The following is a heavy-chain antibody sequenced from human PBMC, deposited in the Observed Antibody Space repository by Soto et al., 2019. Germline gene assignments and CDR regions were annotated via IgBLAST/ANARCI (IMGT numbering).Heavy chain of an antibody. D-gene: IGHD4-17*01. CDR3: ARDQTTVTTARYYYMDV. J-gene: IGHJ6*03. V-gene: IGHV3-48*01. CDR2: ISSSSSTI. CDR1: GFTFSSYS. Sequence: EVQLVESGGGLVQPGGSLRLSCAASGFTFSSYSMNWVRQAPGKGLEWVSYISSSSSTIYYADSVKGRFTIYRDNAKNSLYLQMNSLRAEDTAVYYCARDQTTVTTARYYYMDVWGKGTTVTVSS.